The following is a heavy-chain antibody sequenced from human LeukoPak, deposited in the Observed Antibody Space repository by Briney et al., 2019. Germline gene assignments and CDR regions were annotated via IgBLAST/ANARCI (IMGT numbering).Heavy chain of an antibody. D-gene: IGHD3-22*01. CDR2: LYSGGST. J-gene: IGHJ3*02. Sequence: GGSLRLSRAASGFTFSSYAMSWVRQAPGKGLEWVSILYSGGSTYFADSVKGRFTISRDNSKNTLYLQMNSLRAEDTAVYYCARDRDYYDSRGAFDIWGQGTMVTVSS. V-gene: IGHV3-23*03. CDR1: GFTFSSYA. CDR3: ARDRDYYDSRGAFDI.